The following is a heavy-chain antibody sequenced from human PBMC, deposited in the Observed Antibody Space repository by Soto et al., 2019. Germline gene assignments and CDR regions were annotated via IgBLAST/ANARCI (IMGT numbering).Heavy chain of an antibody. V-gene: IGHV4-59*08. D-gene: IGHD6-19*01. CDR1: GGSISSSY. CDR2: IYNSGST. Sequence: NPSETLSLTCTVSGGSISSSYWSWIRQPPGKGLEWIGHIYNSGSTNYNPSLKSRVAISVDTSKNQFSLKLTSVTAADTGVYFCARLYNLVYSSGWYVVEWGQGTLVTVSS. J-gene: IGHJ4*02. CDR3: ARLYNLVYSSGWYVVE.